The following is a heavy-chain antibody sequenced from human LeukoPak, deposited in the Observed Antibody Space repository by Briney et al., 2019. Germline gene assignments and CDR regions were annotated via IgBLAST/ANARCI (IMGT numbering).Heavy chain of an antibody. D-gene: IGHD6-19*01. Sequence: GGSLRLSCAASGFTFSDYYMSWIRQAPGKGLEWVSYISSGGSTIYYADSVKGRFTISRDNAKNSLYLQMNSLRAEDTAVYYCARETASSGWPTQGKYFQHWGQGTLVTVSS. CDR2: ISSGGSTI. CDR1: GFTFSDYY. V-gene: IGHV3-11*04. CDR3: ARETASSGWPTQGKYFQH. J-gene: IGHJ1*01.